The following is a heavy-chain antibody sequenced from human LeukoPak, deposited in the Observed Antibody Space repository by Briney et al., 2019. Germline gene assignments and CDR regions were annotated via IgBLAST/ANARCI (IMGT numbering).Heavy chain of an antibody. CDR2: ILPGDSDT. Sequence: GESLKISCKGSGYSFTNNWIGWVRQMPGKGLEWMGIILPGDSDTRYSPSFQGQGTISADKSISTAYVQWSSLKASDTAMYYCATYAGTSSKYFQHWGQGTLVTVSS. CDR1: GYSFTNNW. D-gene: IGHD3-10*01. V-gene: IGHV5-51*01. J-gene: IGHJ1*01. CDR3: ATYAGTSSKYFQH.